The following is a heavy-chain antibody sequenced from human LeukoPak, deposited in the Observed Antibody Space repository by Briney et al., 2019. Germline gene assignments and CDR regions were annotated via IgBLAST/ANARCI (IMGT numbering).Heavy chain of an antibody. D-gene: IGHD3-10*01. CDR3: ARIPPPRPNTMVRGIPNHHYYRNDG. CDR2: INHSGST. J-gene: IGHJ6*02. CDR1: GGSFSGYY. Sequence: SETLSLTCAVYGGSFSGYYWSWIRQPPGKGLEWIGEINHSGSTNYNPSLKSRVTISVDTSKNQFSLKLSSVTAADTAVYYCARIPPPRPNTMVRGIPNHHYYRNDGLGQGTTVTVSS. V-gene: IGHV4-34*01.